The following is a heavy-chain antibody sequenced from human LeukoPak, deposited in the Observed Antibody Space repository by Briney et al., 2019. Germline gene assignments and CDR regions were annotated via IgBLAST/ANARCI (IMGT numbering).Heavy chain of an antibody. CDR2: ISSSGSME. CDR1: GFTFSFFE. J-gene: IGHJ4*02. CDR3: ARDLSGYQDY. D-gene: IGHD3-22*01. V-gene: IGHV3-48*03. Sequence: GGSLRLSCAASGFTFSFFEMNWVRQAPGKGLEWVSHISSSGSMELYADSVKGRFTISRDNAKNSLYLQMTSLRAEDTAVYYCARDLSGYQDYWGQGTLVTVSS.